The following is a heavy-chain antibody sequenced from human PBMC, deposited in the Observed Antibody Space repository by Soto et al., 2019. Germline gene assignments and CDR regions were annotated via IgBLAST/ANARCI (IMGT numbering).Heavy chain of an antibody. CDR3: ARIGVAAIVVVPAATNYGMDV. Sequence: GESLKISCKGSGYSFTSYWIGWVRQMPGKGLEWMGIIYPGDSDTRYSPSFQGQVTISADKSISTAYLQWSSLKASDTAMYYCARIGVAAIVVVPAATNYGMDVWGQGTTVTSP. V-gene: IGHV5-51*01. J-gene: IGHJ6*02. CDR1: GYSFTSYW. D-gene: IGHD2-2*01. CDR2: IYPGDSDT.